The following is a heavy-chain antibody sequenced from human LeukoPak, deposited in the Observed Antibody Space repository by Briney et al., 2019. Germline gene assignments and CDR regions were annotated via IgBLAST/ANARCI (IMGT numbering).Heavy chain of an antibody. CDR2: IYYSGST. J-gene: IGHJ5*02. V-gene: IGHV4-59*12. CDR1: GGSISSYY. Sequence: SETLSLTCTVSGGSISSYYWSWIRQPPGEGLEWIGYIYYSGSTNYNPSLKSRVTMSVDTSKNQFSLKLSSVTAADTAVYYCARDRSIMITFGGVIVHNWFDPWGQGTLVTVSS. CDR3: ARDRSIMITFGGVIVHNWFDP. D-gene: IGHD3-16*02.